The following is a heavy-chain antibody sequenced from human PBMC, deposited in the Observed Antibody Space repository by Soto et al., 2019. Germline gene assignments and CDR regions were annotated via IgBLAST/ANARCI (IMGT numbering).Heavy chain of an antibody. CDR3: ARDGIAADGTSWLDP. CDR2: INAGNGNT. V-gene: IGHV1-3*05. CDR1: GYTFTSHA. J-gene: IGHJ5*02. Sequence: QVQLVQSGAEEKKPGASVKVSCKASGYTFTSHAMRWVRQAPGQRLEWMGWINAGNGNTKYSQKFQGRVTITTDTSASTAYMELSSLRSEDTAVYYCARDGIAADGTSWLDPWGQGTLVTVSS. D-gene: IGHD6-13*01.